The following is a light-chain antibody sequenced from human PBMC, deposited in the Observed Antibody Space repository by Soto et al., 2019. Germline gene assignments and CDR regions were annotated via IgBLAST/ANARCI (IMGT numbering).Light chain of an antibody. CDR3: LQHYGYAYS. V-gene: IGKV1-17*01. CDR2: GAS. CDR1: QGIGKD. Sequence: DFQMTQSPSSLSASVGDRVTILCRASQGIGKDLGWYQHKPGKVPKRLIYGASRLESGVPSRFSGSGSETVFTLTISSLQPEESGTYYCLQHYGYAYSVGQGTKVEIK. J-gene: IGKJ2*03.